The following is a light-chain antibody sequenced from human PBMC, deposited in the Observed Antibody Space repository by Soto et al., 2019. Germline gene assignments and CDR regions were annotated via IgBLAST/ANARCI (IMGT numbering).Light chain of an antibody. CDR3: CSYAGSSRNWV. Sequence: QSALTQPASVSGSPGQSITISCTGTSSDVGSYNLVSWYQQHPGKAPKLMIYEVSKRPSGVSNRFSGSKSGNTASLTSSGLQAEDEADYYCCSYAGSSRNWVFGGGTKLTVL. CDR2: EVS. CDR1: SSDVGSYNL. J-gene: IGLJ3*02. V-gene: IGLV2-23*02.